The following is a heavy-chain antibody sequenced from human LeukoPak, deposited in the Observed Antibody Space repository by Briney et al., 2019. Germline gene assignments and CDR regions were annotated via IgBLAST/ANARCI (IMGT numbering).Heavy chain of an antibody. V-gene: IGHV1-18*01. Sequence: ASVKVSCKASGYTFTSYGISWVRQAPGQGLEWMGWTSAHNDDTNYAETLQGRLTMTTDISTSTAYMELTSLRSDDTAVYCCARDWDSRNDCFDPWGQGTLVIVSS. CDR3: ARDWDSRNDCFDP. J-gene: IGHJ5*02. CDR2: TSAHNDDT. CDR1: GYTFTSYG. D-gene: IGHD1-1*01.